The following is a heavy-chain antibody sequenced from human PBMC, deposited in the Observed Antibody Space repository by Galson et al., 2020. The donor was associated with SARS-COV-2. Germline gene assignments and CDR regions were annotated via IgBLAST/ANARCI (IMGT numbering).Heavy chain of an antibody. Sequence: GESLKISCKASGYTFTGYYMHWVRQAPGQGLEWMGWINPNSGGTNYAQQFQGRVTMTRDTSISTAYMELSRLRSDDTAVYYCARAEYYYGSGTIDYWGQGTLVTVSS. CDR2: INPNSGGT. CDR1: GYTFTGYY. D-gene: IGHD3-10*01. V-gene: IGHV1-2*02. CDR3: ARAEYYYGSGTIDY. J-gene: IGHJ4*02.